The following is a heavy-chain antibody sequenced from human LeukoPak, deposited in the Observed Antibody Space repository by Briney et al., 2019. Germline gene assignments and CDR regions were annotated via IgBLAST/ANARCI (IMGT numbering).Heavy chain of an antibody. Sequence: PGGSLRLSCAASGFTVSSNYMSWVRQAPGKGLEWVSVIYSGGSTYYADSVKGRFTISRDNSKNTLYLQMNSLRAEDTAVYYCARAELRWSLDYWGQGPLVTVSS. D-gene: IGHD4-23*01. CDR2: IYSGGST. CDR1: GFTVSSNY. J-gene: IGHJ4*02. V-gene: IGHV3-53*01. CDR3: ARAELRWSLDY.